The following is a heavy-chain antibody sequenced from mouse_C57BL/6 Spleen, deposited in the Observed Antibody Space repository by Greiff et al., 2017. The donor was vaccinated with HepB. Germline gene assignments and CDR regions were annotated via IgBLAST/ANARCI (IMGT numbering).Heavy chain of an antibody. CDR1: GYTFTSYW. CDR3: AGGSSPSYFDV. D-gene: IGHD1-1*01. V-gene: IGHV1-52*01. Sequence: QVQLQQPGAELVRPGSSVKLSCKASGYTFTSYWMHWVKQRPIQGLEWIGNIDPSDSETHYNQKFKDKATLTVDKSSSTAYMQLSSLTSEDSAVYYCAGGSSPSYFDVWAQGPRSPSPQ. J-gene: IGHJ1*03. CDR2: IDPSDSET.